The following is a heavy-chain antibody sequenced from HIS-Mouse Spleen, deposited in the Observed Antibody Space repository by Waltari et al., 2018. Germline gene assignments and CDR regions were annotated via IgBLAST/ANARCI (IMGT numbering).Heavy chain of an antibody. V-gene: IGHV4-34*01. CDR3: ARGRFHSWNDAFDI. Sequence: HVQLQQWGAGLLKPSETLSLTCAVYGGSFSGYYWSWIRQPPGKGLEWIGEINHSGSTNHNPSLRSRVTISVDTSKTQFSLKLSSVTAADTAVYYCARGRFHSWNDAFDIWGQGTMVTVSS. CDR2: INHSGST. D-gene: IGHD1-1*01. J-gene: IGHJ3*02. CDR1: GGSFSGYY.